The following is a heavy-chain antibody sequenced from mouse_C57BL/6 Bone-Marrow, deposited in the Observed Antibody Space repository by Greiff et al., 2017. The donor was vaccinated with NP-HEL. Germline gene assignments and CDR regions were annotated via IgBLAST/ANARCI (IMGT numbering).Heavy chain of an antibody. CDR1: GFTFSSYG. CDR2: ISSGGSYT. CDR3: AREDNWDDWYFDV. V-gene: IGHV5-6*01. J-gene: IGHJ1*03. D-gene: IGHD4-1*01. Sequence: EVQLVESGGDLVKPGGSLKLSCAASGFTFSSYGMSWVRQTPDKRLEWVATISSGGSYTYYPDSVKGRFTISRDNAKNTLYLQMSSLKSEDTAMYYCAREDNWDDWYFDVWGTGTTVTVSS.